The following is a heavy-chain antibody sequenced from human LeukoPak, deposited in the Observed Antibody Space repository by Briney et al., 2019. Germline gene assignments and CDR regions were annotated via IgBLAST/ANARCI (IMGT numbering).Heavy chain of an antibody. D-gene: IGHD1-26*01. J-gene: IGHJ6*03. V-gene: IGHV4-4*07. CDR1: GGSISSYY. Sequence: SETLSLTCTVSGGSISSYYWSWFRQPAGKGLEWLGRIHASGSTYYNPSLKSRVSMSMDMSKNQFSLRLQSVTAADTAVFYCARDIGSRIWGKGTTVIVSS. CDR3: ARDIGSRI. CDR2: IHASGST.